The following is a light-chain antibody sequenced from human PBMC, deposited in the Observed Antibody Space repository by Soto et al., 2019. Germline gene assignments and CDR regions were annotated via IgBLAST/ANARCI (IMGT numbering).Light chain of an antibody. J-gene: IGKJ1*01. CDR3: QQYGHGA. Sequence: DIVLSQSPRTLSLYAGERDTLSCRASQSVSSSYLAWYQQKPGQAPRLLIYGASSRATGIPDRFSGSGSGTDFTLTISRLEPEDFVVYYCQQYGHGAFGQGTKVAIK. CDR1: QSVSSSY. V-gene: IGKV3-20*01. CDR2: GAS.